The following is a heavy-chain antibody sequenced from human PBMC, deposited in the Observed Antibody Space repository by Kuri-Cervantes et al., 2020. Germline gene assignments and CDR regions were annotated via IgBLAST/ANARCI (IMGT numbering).Heavy chain of an antibody. CDR1: GYTFTSYD. Sequence: ASVKVSCKASGYTFTSYDINWVRQATGQGLEWMGWMNPNSGNTGYAQKFQGRVTMTRNTSISTAYMEPSSLRSEDTAVYYCARGASSSWYYSRNWFDPWGQGTLVTVSS. J-gene: IGHJ5*02. CDR3: ARGASSSWYYSRNWFDP. CDR2: MNPNSGNT. D-gene: IGHD6-13*01. V-gene: IGHV1-8*01.